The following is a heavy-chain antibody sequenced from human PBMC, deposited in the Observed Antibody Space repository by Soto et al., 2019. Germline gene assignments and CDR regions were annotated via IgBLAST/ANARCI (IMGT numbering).Heavy chain of an antibody. Sequence: LSLTCTVSCGSISSGVYYWSWIRQHPGKGLEWIGYIYYSGSTYYNPSLKSRVTISVDTSKNQFSLKLSSVTAADTAVYYCARDLFYYGMDVWGQGTTVTVSS. CDR3: ARDLFYYGMDV. CDR1: CGSISSGVYY. CDR2: IYYSGST. J-gene: IGHJ6*02. V-gene: IGHV4-31*03.